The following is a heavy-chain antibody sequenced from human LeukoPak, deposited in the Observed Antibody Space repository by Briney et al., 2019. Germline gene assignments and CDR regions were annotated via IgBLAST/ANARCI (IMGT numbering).Heavy chain of an antibody. J-gene: IGHJ5*02. V-gene: IGHV3-11*06. CDR3: ARNYDSSDCGYNWFDP. CDR1: GFTFSDYY. D-gene: IGHD3-22*01. CDR2: ITGRSSFI. Sequence: PGGSLRLSCAASGFTFSDYYMSWIRQAPGKGLEWVSSITGRSSFIYYADSVKGRFTISRDNAKNSLHLQMNSLRAEDTAVYYCARNYDSSDCGYNWFDPWGQGTLVTVSS.